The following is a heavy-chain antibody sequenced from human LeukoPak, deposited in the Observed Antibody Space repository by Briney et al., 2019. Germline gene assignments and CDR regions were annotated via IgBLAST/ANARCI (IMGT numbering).Heavy chain of an antibody. V-gene: IGHV3-7*02. Sequence: GGSLRLSCAASGFTFSNYWMNWVRQAPGKGLEWVANIKQDGSAKYYVDSVKGRFTISRDNAKNSLYLQMNSLGAEDTAVYFCAKTYCSGGSCYGSLYYFDYWGQGTLVTVSS. CDR3: AKTYCSGGSCYGSLYYFDY. CDR1: GFTFSNYW. J-gene: IGHJ4*02. D-gene: IGHD2-15*01. CDR2: IKQDGSAK.